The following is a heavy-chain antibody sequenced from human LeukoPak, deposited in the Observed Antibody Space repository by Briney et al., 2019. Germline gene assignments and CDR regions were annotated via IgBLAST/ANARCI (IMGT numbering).Heavy chain of an antibody. Sequence: ASVKFSCKASGYTFTSYDINWVRQATGQGLEWMGWMNPNSGNTGYAQKFQGRVTMTRNTSISTAYMELSSLRSEDTAVYYCARGVPWWLRRWFDPWGQGTLVTVSS. D-gene: IGHD5-12*01. CDR1: GYTFTSYD. J-gene: IGHJ5*02. CDR3: ARGVPWWLRRWFDP. CDR2: MNPNSGNT. V-gene: IGHV1-8*02.